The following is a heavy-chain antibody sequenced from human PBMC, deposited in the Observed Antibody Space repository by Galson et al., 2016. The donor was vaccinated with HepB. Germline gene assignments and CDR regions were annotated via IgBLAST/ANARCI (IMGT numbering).Heavy chain of an antibody. CDR3: ARGNYYDNSGYYYAILGLFDY. J-gene: IGHJ4*02. D-gene: IGHD3-22*01. Sequence: SLRLSCAASGFTFSSYSMNWVRQAPGKGLEWVSYISYSRRMTYSADSVKGRFIISRDNAKNSLYLQMNSLRDDDTAVYYCARGNYYDNSGYYYAILGLFDYWGQGTLVTVSS. CDR1: GFTFSSYS. V-gene: IGHV3-48*02. CDR2: ISYSRRMT.